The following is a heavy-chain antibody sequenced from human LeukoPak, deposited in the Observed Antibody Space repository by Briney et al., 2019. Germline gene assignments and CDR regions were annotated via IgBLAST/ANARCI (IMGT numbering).Heavy chain of an antibody. D-gene: IGHD2-21*01. J-gene: IGHJ3*02. CDR3: ARGSRLFGAFDI. V-gene: IGHV3-33*01. CDR1: GFTFSSYG. CDR2: IWYDGSNK. Sequence: GRSLRLSCAASGFTFSSYGMHWGRQAPGKGLEWVAVIWYDGSNKYYADSVKGRFTISRDNSKNTLYLQMNSLRAEDTAVYYCARGSRLFGAFDIWGQGTMVTVSS.